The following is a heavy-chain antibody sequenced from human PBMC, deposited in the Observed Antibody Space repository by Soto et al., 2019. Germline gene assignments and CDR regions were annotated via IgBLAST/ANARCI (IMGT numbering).Heavy chain of an antibody. CDR3: ARVRQLVGYFYYYMDV. D-gene: IGHD6-6*01. J-gene: IGHJ6*03. CDR1: GYTFTHYG. V-gene: IGHV1-18*01. Sequence: QVQLLQSGAEVRKPGASVKVSCKASGYTFTHYGITWVRQAPGQGLEWMGGIGAYNGDTHYTQRLQGRVTMTTDTSTSTAYMELRGLRSDDTAIYYWARVRQLVGYFYYYMDVWGKGTTVTVSS. CDR2: IGAYNGDT.